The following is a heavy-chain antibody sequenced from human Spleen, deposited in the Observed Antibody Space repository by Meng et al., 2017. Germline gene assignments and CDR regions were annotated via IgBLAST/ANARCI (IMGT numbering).Heavy chain of an antibody. CDR1: GGTISSYA. Sequence: SALVTCKASGGTISSYAISWVRQAPGEGLEWMGGIIPIFGTANYAQKFQGRVTITTDESTSTAYMELNSLRSEDTAVYYCARDLYGGSYSFDYWGQGTPVTVSS. CDR2: IIPIFGTA. V-gene: IGHV1-69*05. D-gene: IGHD1-26*01. CDR3: ARDLYGGSYSFDY. J-gene: IGHJ4*02.